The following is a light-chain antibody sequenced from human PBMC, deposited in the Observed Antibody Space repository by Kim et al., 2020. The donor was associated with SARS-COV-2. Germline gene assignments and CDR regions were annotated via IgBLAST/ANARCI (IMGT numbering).Light chain of an antibody. CDR1: QDISNY. V-gene: IGKV1-33*01. CDR3: QQYDNLPSLT. Sequence: ASVGDRVTITCQASQDISNYLNWYQQKPGKAPKLLIYDASNLETRVPSRFSGSGSGTDFTFTISSLQPEDIATYYCQQYDNLPSLTFGGGTKLEI. J-gene: IGKJ4*01. CDR2: DAS.